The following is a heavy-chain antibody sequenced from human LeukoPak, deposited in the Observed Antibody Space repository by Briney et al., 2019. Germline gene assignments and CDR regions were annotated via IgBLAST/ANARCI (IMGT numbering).Heavy chain of an antibody. J-gene: IGHJ3*01. CDR3: ARGSLAYPDAFDV. V-gene: IGHV4-4*07. Sequence: SETLSLTCTVSGGSISSYSWSWIRQPAGKGLEWIGRIYTSGSTNYNLSLKSRVTLSVVTSKNRFSLKLTSVTAADTAVYYCARGSLAYPDAFDVWGQGTMVTVSS. CDR2: IYTSGST. D-gene: IGHD3-3*02. CDR1: GGSISSYS.